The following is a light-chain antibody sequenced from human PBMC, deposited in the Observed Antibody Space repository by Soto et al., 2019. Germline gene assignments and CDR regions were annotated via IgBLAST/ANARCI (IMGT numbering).Light chain of an antibody. CDR1: SSDVGSYNL. V-gene: IGLV2-23*02. Sequence: QSALTQPASVSGSPGQSITISCTGTSSDVGSYNLVSWYQQHPGKAPKLMIYEDSKRPSGVSNRFSGSKSGNTASLTISGLQAEDEADYYFRSFAGSSTFVVFGGGTKLTVL. CDR2: EDS. CDR3: RSFAGSSTFVV. J-gene: IGLJ2*01.